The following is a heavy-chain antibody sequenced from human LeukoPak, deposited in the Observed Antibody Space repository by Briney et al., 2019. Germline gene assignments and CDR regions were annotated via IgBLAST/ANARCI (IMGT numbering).Heavy chain of an antibody. J-gene: IGHJ4*02. D-gene: IGHD2-2*01. CDR2: INWSGGST. Sequence: TGGSLRLSCTASGFAFDELGMSWVRQVPGKGLEWVSGINWSGGSTGYADPLRGRFTISRDNAKNSLYLQMDSLRAEDTALYYCARAPITSPFYFDYWGQGTLVTVSS. CDR3: ARAPITSPFYFDY. V-gene: IGHV3-20*04. CDR1: GFAFDELG.